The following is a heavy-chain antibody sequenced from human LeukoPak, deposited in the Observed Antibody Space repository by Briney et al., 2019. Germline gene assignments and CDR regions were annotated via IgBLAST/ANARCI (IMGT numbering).Heavy chain of an antibody. CDR1: GGSISSGGYY. CDR3: ARALAAAGPPIDP. D-gene: IGHD6-13*01. Sequence: SETLSLTCTVSGGSISSGGYYWSWIRQHPGKGLEWIGYIYYSGSTYYNPSLKSRVTISVDTSKNQFSLKLSSVTAADTAVYYCARALAAAGPPIDPWGQGTLVTVSS. CDR2: IYYSGST. J-gene: IGHJ5*02. V-gene: IGHV4-31*03.